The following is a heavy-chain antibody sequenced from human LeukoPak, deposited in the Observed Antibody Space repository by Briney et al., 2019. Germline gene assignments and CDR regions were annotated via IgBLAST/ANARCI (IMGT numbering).Heavy chain of an antibody. V-gene: IGHV3-73*01. CDR3: TRTIFGVVKNAFDI. Sequence: GGSLRLSCAASGFTFSGSALHWVRQASGKGLEWVGRIRSKANSYATAYAASVKGRFTISRDDSKNTAYLQMNSLKTEDTAVYYCTRTIFGVVKNAFDIWGQGTMVTVSS. D-gene: IGHD3-3*01. CDR1: GFTFSGSA. J-gene: IGHJ3*02. CDR2: IRSKANSYAT.